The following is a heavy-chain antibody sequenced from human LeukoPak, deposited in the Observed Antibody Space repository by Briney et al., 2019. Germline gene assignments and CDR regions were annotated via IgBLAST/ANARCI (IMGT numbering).Heavy chain of an antibody. V-gene: IGHV3-23*01. Sequence: PGGSLRLSCAASGFTFSSYAMSWVRQAPGKGLEWVSAISGSGGSTYYADSVKGRFTISRDNSKNMLYLQMNSLRAEDTAVYYCAKEPYDSSGYYDAFDIWGQGTMVTVSS. CDR3: AKEPYDSSGYYDAFDI. D-gene: IGHD3-22*01. CDR2: ISGSGGST. J-gene: IGHJ3*02. CDR1: GFTFSSYA.